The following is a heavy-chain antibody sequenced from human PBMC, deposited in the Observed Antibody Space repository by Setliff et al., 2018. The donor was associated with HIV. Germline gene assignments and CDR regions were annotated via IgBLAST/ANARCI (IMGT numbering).Heavy chain of an antibody. Sequence: SETLSLTCTVSGGSISSDYWSWIRQPPGKGLEWIGYVYYSGSTNYNPSLKSRVTISVDTSKNQFSLKLSSVTAADTAVYYCARMENYYYYMDVWGKGTTVTVSS. V-gene: IGHV4-59*01. CDR3: ARMENYYYYMDV. CDR2: VYYSGST. CDR1: GGSISSDY. J-gene: IGHJ6*03. D-gene: IGHD3-3*01.